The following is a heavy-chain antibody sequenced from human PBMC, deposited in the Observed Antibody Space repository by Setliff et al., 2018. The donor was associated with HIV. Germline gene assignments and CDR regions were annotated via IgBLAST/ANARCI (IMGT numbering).Heavy chain of an antibody. CDR3: ARGSSTVYNYYMDV. Sequence: PSETLSLTCTVSGGSISSSSSYWGWIRQSPGKGLEWIGSIYYSGSTYYNPSLRSRITISVDSSKNQFSLKLSSVTAADTAVYYCARGSSTVYNYYMDVWGKGTTVTVSS. D-gene: IGHD1-26*01. V-gene: IGHV4-39*07. J-gene: IGHJ6*03. CDR2: IYYSGST. CDR1: GGSISSSSSY.